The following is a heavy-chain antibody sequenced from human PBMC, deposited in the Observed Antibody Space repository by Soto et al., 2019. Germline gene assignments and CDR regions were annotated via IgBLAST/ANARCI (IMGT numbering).Heavy chain of an antibody. J-gene: IGHJ6*02. V-gene: IGHV1-69*12. CDR3: TRGVLVTGSGSYAVHYYCYGMDV. D-gene: IGHD3-10*01. CDR1: GGTFSSYT. CDR2: IIPIFGTT. Sequence: QVQLVQSGAEVKKPGSSVKVSCKASGGTFSSYTVNWVRQAPGQGPEWMGGIIPIFGTTKYAQKFQGRVTITANDPTCKVYMEVRSLESADSAWYYWTRGVLVTGSGSYAVHYYCYGMDVWGQWTTVTVSS.